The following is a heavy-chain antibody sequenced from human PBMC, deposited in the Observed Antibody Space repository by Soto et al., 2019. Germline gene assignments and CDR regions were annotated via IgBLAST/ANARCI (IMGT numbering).Heavy chain of an antibody. D-gene: IGHD4-17*01. J-gene: IGHJ4*02. Sequence: PSETRSLTCTVSGGSISSGDYYWSWIRQPPGKGVEWIGYIYYSGSTYYNPSLKSRVTISVDTSKNQFSLKLSSVTAADTAVYSCARSEIGMTTVTSFDYWGQGTLVTVSS. CDR3: ARSEIGMTTVTSFDY. CDR1: GGSISSGDYY. CDR2: IYYSGST. V-gene: IGHV4-30-4*01.